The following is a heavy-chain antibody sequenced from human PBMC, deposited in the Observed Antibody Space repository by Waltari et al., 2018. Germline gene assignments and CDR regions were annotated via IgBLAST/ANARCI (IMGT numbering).Heavy chain of an antibody. D-gene: IGHD2-15*01. CDR2: INPNSGDT. Sequence: QVQLVQSGAEVKKPGASVKVSCKASGYTFTGYYMHWVRQAPGQGLEWMGWINPNSGDTNYAQKFQGRVTMTRDTSISTAYMELSKLRSDDTAVYYCARESAGIVVVVAASAFDIWGQGTMVTVYS. CDR1: GYTFTGYY. V-gene: IGHV1-2*02. J-gene: IGHJ3*02. CDR3: ARESAGIVVVVAASAFDI.